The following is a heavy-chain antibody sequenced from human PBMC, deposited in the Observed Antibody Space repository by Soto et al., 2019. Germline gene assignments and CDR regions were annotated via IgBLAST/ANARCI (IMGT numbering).Heavy chain of an antibody. V-gene: IGHV3-15*02. CDR1: GFTFSNAW. CDR2: IKSKTDGGTI. CDR3: TTRLYH. Sequence: EVQLVGSGGALVKPGGSLRLSCAASGFTFSNAWMSWVRQAPGKGLEWVARIKSKTDGGTIDYAAPVTGRFSISRDDSKNTLYLQMNSLKIEDTAVYFSTTRLYHWGQGTLVTVSS. J-gene: IGHJ5*02.